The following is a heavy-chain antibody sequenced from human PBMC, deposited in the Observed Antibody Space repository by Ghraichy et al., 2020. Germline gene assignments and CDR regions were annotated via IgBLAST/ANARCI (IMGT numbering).Heavy chain of an antibody. V-gene: IGHV1-2*02. Sequence: ASVKVSCKASGYTFTGYYMHWVRQAPGQGREWMGWINPNSGGTNYAQKFQGRVTMTRDTSISTAYMELSRLRSDDTAVYYCARGTARRVVVAATGYYYYGMDVWGQGTTVTVSS. CDR3: ARGTARRVVVAATGYYYYGMDV. D-gene: IGHD2-15*01. J-gene: IGHJ6*02. CDR2: INPNSGGT. CDR1: GYTFTGYY.